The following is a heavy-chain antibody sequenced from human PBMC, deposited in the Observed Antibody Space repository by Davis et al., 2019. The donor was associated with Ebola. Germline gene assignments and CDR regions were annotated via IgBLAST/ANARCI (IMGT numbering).Heavy chain of an antibody. D-gene: IGHD3-3*01. CDR2: IIPMFGTT. V-gene: IGHV1-69*13. Sequence: AASVKVSCKASGGTFSNYGITWVRQAPGQGLEWMGGIIPMFGTTNYAQKFQGRFTINADESTSTVYMELSSLRSEDTAVYYCARALDRLLDFDYWGQGTLVTVSS. CDR1: GGTFSNYG. CDR3: ARALDRLLDFDY. J-gene: IGHJ4*02.